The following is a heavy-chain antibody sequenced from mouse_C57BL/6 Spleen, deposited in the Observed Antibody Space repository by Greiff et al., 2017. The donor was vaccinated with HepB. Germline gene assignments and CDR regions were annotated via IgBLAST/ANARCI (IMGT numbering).Heavy chain of an antibody. CDR2: ISSGGSYT. J-gene: IGHJ1*03. Sequence: EVQGVESGGDLVKPGGSLKLSCAASGFTFSSYGMSWVRQTPDKRLEWVATISSGGSYTYYPDSVKGRFTISRDNAKNTLYLQMSSLKSEDTAMYYCARKEITTWYFDVWGTGTTVTVSS. D-gene: IGHD1-1*01. CDR3: ARKEITTWYFDV. CDR1: GFTFSSYG. V-gene: IGHV5-6*01.